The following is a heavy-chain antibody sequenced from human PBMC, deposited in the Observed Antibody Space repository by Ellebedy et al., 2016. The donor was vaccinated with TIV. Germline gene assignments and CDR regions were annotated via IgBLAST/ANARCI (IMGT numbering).Heavy chain of an antibody. D-gene: IGHD2/OR15-2a*01. CDR2: IYFSGST. CDR1: GGFISSTTHY. CDR3: VRHFSLSDAFDT. Sequence: MPSETLFLTCSVSGGFISSTTHYWGWIRQPPGKGLEWVGTIYFSGSTHYNSSLKSRVTISLDTSKNQFSLNLNYVTAADTAVYYCVRHFSLSDAFDTWGQGTMVTVSS. V-gene: IGHV4-39*01. J-gene: IGHJ3*02.